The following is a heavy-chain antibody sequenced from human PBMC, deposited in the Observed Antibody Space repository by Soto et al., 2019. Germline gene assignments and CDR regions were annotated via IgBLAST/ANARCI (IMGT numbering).Heavy chain of an antibody. D-gene: IGHD6-19*01. Sequence: SETLSLTCTVSGASIISSSYYWGWIRQPPGKGLEWIGSINYSGSTYYNPSLKSRVTISADTSKNQSSLKLRSVTAADTAVYYCARERLAVAGKGGWFDPWGQETLVTVSS. CDR1: GASIISSSYY. V-gene: IGHV4-39*02. J-gene: IGHJ5*02. CDR3: ARERLAVAGKGGWFDP. CDR2: INYSGST.